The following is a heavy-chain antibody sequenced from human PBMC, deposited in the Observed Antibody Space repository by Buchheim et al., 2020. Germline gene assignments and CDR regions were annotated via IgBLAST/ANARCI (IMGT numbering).Heavy chain of an antibody. J-gene: IGHJ6*02. D-gene: IGHD3-3*01. V-gene: IGHV4-4*02. CDR1: GGSISSSNW. Sequence: QVQLQESGPGLVKPSGTLSLTCAVSGGSISSSNWWSWVRQPPGKGLEWIGEIYHSGSTNYNPSLKSRVTISVDKSKNQFSLKLSSVTAADTAVYYCARDDANEPVRFLEWSPNKGWGGMDVWGQGTT. CDR2: IYHSGST. CDR3: ARDDANEPVRFLEWSPNKGWGGMDV.